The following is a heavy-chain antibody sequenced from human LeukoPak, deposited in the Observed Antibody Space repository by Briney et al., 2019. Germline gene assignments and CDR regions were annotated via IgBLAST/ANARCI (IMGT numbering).Heavy chain of an antibody. V-gene: IGHV3-23*01. CDR1: GLTFRSHA. D-gene: IGHD3-16*02. CDR2: ISGSGNNT. J-gene: IGHJ4*02. Sequence: AGGSLRVSCAASGLTFRSHAMSWVRQAPGKGLERVSVISGSGNNTYYADSVKGRFTISRDNSKNTVYLQMNSLRAADTAVYYCAKGKDVWGSYRTEFDFWGQGTLVTVSS. CDR3: AKGKDVWGSYRTEFDF.